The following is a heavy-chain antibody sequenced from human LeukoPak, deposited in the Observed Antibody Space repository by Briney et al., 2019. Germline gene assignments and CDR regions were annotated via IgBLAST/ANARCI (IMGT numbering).Heavy chain of an antibody. CDR2: ISNTGVT. V-gene: IGHV4-39*02. Sequence: SETLSLTCTVSGGSISSSPYYWGWIRQPPGKGLEWIGAISNTGVTYYNPSLRSRVTIFADTSKNHFSLNLRSVTAADTALYYCASAPRQASIGGLDDWGQGTLVTVSS. CDR1: GGSISSSPYY. D-gene: IGHD3-16*01. CDR3: ASAPRQASIGGLDD. J-gene: IGHJ4*02.